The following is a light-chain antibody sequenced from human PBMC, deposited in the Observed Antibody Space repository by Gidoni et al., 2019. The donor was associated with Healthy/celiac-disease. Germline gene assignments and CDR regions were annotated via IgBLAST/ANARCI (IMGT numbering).Light chain of an antibody. CDR1: QTISSY. CDR2: AAS. Sequence: DRQMTQSPASLSASVGDRVIITCRASQTISSYLNWYQQKPGKAPKLLIYAASSLQSGVPSRFSGSGSGTDFTLTISSLQPEDFATYYCQQGYSTPRTFGQGTKVEIK. J-gene: IGKJ1*01. CDR3: QQGYSTPRT. V-gene: IGKV1-39*01.